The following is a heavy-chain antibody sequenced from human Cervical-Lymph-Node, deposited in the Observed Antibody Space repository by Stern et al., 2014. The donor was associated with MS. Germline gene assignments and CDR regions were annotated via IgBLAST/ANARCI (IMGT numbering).Heavy chain of an antibody. CDR3: ARHVQGFDC. Sequence: VQLVESGAEVKNPAESLKISCKLSGYSFTIYYIAWVRQLPGKGLDGMGVIYPYDSETTYSPSFQGKITISADKSITTAYLQWSSLRASDTAMYYCARHVQGFDCWGQGTLVIVSS. J-gene: IGHJ4*02. V-gene: IGHV5-51*01. CDR1: GYSFTIYY. CDR2: IYPYDSET.